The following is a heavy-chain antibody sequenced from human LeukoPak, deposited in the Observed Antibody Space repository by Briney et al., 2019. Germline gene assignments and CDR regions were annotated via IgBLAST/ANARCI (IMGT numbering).Heavy chain of an antibody. D-gene: IGHD3-10*01. V-gene: IGHV1-18*01. J-gene: IGHJ5*02. CDR1: GYTFTSYD. Sequence: ASVKVSCKASGYTFTSYDISWVRQAPGQGLEWMGWISAYNGNTNYAQKLQGRVTMTTDTSTSTAYMELRSLRSDDTAVYYCARVVAYYYGSPFDPWGQGTLVTVSS. CDR3: ARVVAYYYGSPFDP. CDR2: ISAYNGNT.